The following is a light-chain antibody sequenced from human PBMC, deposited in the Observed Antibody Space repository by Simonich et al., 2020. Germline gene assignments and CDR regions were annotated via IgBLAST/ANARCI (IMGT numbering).Light chain of an antibody. CDR1: QRVLYSSNNKNY. Sequence: DIVMTQSPDSLAVSLGERATINCKSSQRVLYSSNNKNYLAWYQQKPGQPPKLLIYLASTRESGVPDRFGGSGSGTDFTLTISSLQAEDVAVYYCQQYYSTPYTFGQGTKLEIK. J-gene: IGKJ2*01. CDR2: LAS. CDR3: QQYYSTPYT. V-gene: IGKV4-1*01.